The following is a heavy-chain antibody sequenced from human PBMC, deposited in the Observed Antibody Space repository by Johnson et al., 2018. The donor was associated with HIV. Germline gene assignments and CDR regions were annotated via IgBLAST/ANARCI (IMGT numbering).Heavy chain of an antibody. V-gene: IGHV3-30*04. J-gene: IGHJ3*02. D-gene: IGHD1-26*01. CDR3: AKDWELRQAFDI. Sequence: WVRQAPGKGLEWVALMSYDGSFKYYPDSVKGRFSTSRDNSKNTVYLQMNSLRVEDTAVYYCAKDWELRQAFDIWGQGTMVTVSS. CDR2: MSYDGSFK.